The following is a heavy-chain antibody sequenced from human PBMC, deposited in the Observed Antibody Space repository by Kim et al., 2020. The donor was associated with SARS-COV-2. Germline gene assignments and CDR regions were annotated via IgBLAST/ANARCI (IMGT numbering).Heavy chain of an antibody. D-gene: IGHD6-13*01. CDR3: ASRPSSLHFDY. CDR2: IYSGGST. J-gene: IGHJ4*02. Sequence: GGSLRLSCAASGFTVSRNYMSWVRQAQGKGLEWVSVIYSGGSTYYADSVKGRFTISRDNSKNTLYLQMNSLRAEDTAVYYCASRPSSLHFDYWGQGTLVTVSS. V-gene: IGHV3-53*01. CDR1: GFTVSRNY.